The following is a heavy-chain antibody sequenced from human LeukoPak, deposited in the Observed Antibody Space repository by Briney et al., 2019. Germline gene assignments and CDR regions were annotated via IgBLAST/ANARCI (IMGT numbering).Heavy chain of an antibody. D-gene: IGHD6-13*01. CDR2: IKQDGSEK. CDR1: GFTFSYYS. J-gene: IGHJ6*02. Sequence: TGGSLRLSCAASGFTFSYYSMSWVRQAPGKGLEWVANIKQDGSEKYYVDSVKGRFTISRDNAKNTLYLQMNSLRAEDTAVYYCAEGAPPPRAAGTNYYYYGMDVWGQGTTVTVSS. CDR3: AEGAPPPRAAGTNYYYYGMDV. V-gene: IGHV3-7*01.